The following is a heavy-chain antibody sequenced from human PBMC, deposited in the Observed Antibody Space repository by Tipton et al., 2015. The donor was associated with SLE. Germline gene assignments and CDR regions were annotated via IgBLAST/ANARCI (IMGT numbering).Heavy chain of an antibody. D-gene: IGHD5/OR15-5a*01. V-gene: IGHV4-59*01. CDR3: ARETSVYAFDI. Sequence: TLSLTCAVYGGSFSGYYWSWIRQPPGKGLEWIGYIYYSGSTNYNPSLKSRVTISVDTSKNRFSLKLSSVTAAGTAVYYCARETSVYAFDIWGQGTMVTVSS. CDR2: IYYSGST. J-gene: IGHJ3*02. CDR1: GGSFSGYY.